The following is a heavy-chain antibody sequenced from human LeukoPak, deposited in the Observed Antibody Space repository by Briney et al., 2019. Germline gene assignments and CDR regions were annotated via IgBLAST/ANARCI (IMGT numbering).Heavy chain of an antibody. CDR2: IYPGDSDT. D-gene: IGHD6-13*01. CDR3: AIATPGTKYFHH. Sequence: GESLKISCKGSGYNFASYWIALGRQMPGSGLEWMGIIYPGDSDTRYSPSFQGQVTISADKSISTAYLQWSSLKASDTAMYYCAIATPGTKYFHHWGQGTLVTVSS. J-gene: IGHJ1*01. V-gene: IGHV5-51*01. CDR1: GYNFASYW.